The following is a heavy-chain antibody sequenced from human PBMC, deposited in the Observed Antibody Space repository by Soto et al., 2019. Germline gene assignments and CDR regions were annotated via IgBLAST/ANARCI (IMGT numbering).Heavy chain of an antibody. CDR2: ISYDGSNK. CDR3: AREEVGATDY. Sequence: GSLRLSCAASGFTFSSYAMHWVRQAPGKGLEWVAVISYDGSNKYYADSVKGRFTISRDNSKNTLYLQMNSLRAEDTAVYYCAREEVGATDYWGQGTLVTVSS. D-gene: IGHD1-26*01. CDR1: GFTFSSYA. J-gene: IGHJ4*02. V-gene: IGHV3-30*04.